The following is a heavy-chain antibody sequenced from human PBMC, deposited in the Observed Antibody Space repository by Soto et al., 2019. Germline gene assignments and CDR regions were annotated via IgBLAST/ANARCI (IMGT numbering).Heavy chain of an antibody. J-gene: IGHJ4*02. CDR1: GDSITSGSYH. V-gene: IGHV4-31*03. Sequence: QVQLQESGPGLVKPSQTLSLTCTVSGDSITSGSYHWTWLRQHPVKGLEWIGNIYYSGSTYYNPSLTSRVTITVDTSKNQFSLKLSSVTAADTAVYFCASQLYYDSAGYFDYWGQGTLVTVSS. CDR2: IYYSGST. CDR3: ASQLYYDSAGYFDY. D-gene: IGHD3-16*01.